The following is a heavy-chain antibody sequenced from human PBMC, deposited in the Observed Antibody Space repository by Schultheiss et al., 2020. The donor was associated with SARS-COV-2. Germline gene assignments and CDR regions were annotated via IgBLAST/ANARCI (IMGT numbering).Heavy chain of an antibody. V-gene: IGHV1-18*01. J-gene: IGHJ4*02. CDR2: FDPEDGET. CDR3: ARERPEQWLVLGWLFDY. D-gene: IGHD6-19*01. Sequence: ASVKVSCKASGYTFTSYGISWVRQAPGQGLEWMGGFDPEDGETIYAQKLQGRVTMTTDTSTSTAYMELRSLRSDDTAVYYCARERPEQWLVLGWLFDYWGQGTLVTVSS. CDR1: GYTFTSYG.